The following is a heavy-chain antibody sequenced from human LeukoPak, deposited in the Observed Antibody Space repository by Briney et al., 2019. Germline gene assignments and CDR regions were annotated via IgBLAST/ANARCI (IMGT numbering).Heavy chain of an antibody. D-gene: IGHD3-3*01. J-gene: IGHJ6*02. V-gene: IGHV4-59*01. Sequence: PSETLSLACTVSGGSISSYYWSWIRQPPGKGLEWIGYIYYSGSTNYNPSLKSRVTISVDTSKNQFSLKLSSVTAADTAVYYCARVGQDYDFWSGYPPRPPGGMDVWGQGTTVTVSS. CDR1: GGSISSYY. CDR2: IYYSGST. CDR3: ARVGQDYDFWSGYPPRPPGGMDV.